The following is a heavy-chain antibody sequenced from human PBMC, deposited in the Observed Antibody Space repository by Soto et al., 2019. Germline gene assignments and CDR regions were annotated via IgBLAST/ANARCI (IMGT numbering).Heavy chain of an antibody. D-gene: IGHD6-13*01. CDR3: ARDILLYSSSWSWASFDY. V-gene: IGHV1-18*01. J-gene: IGHJ4*02. CDR2: ISAYNGNT. Sequence: QVQLVQSGAEVKKPGASVKVSCKASGYTFTSYGISWVRQAPGQGLEWMGWISAYNGNTNYAQKLQGRVTMTTHTSKSTAYMELRSLRSDDTAVYYCARDILLYSSSWSWASFDYWGQGTLVTVSS. CDR1: GYTFTSYG.